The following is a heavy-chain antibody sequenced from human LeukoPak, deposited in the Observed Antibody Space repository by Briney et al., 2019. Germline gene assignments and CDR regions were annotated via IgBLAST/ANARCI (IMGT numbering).Heavy chain of an antibody. V-gene: IGHV3-48*03. Sequence: PGGSLRLSCVGSGFTFSTYEMTWVRQAPGKGLEWVSYITTSGRTIYYADSVKGRFTISRDNAKNSLYLQMNSLRAEDTAVYYCSSWLGDLLLSLWGQGTMVTVSS. J-gene: IGHJ3*01. CDR3: SSWLGDLLLSL. D-gene: IGHD6-19*01. CDR2: ITTSGRTI. CDR1: GFTFSTYE.